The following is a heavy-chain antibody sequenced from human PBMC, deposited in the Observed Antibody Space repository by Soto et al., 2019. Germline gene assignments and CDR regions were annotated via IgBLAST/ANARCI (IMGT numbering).Heavy chain of an antibody. V-gene: IGHV1-69*13. Sequence: GASVKVSCKASGGTFSSYAISWVRQAPGQGLEWMGGIIPIFGTANYAQKFQGRVTITADESTSTAYMELSSLRSEDTAVYYCAGEPTGGYDAGIYYFDYWGQGTLVTVSS. CDR2: IIPIFGTA. J-gene: IGHJ4*02. CDR3: AGEPTGGYDAGIYYFDY. D-gene: IGHD5-12*01. CDR1: GGTFSSYA.